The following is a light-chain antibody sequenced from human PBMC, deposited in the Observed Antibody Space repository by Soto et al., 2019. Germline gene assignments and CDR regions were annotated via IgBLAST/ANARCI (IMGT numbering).Light chain of an antibody. V-gene: IGLV1-40*01. CDR1: SSNIGAGYD. Sequence: QSVLTQPPSVSGAPGQRVTISCTGSSSNIGAGYDVHWYQQLPGTAPKLLIYGNSNRPSGVPDRFSGSKSGTSASLAITGLQAEDEADYYCQSNDSSMSGVFGTR. J-gene: IGLJ1*01. CDR3: QSNDSSMSGV. CDR2: GNS.